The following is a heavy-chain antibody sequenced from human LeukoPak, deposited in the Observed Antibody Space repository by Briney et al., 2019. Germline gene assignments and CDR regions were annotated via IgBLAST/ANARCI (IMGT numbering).Heavy chain of an antibody. CDR3: ARDGGLAPYSSSTPFDY. V-gene: IGHV3-66*03. CDR1: GFTVSTNY. D-gene: IGHD6-6*01. Sequence: GGSLRVSCAASGFTVSTNYMSWVRQAPGKGLEWVSVIYSSGSIYYADSVKGRFTIFRDNSKNTLYLQMNSLRAEDTAVYYCARDGGLAPYSSSTPFDYWGQGTLVTVSS. CDR2: IYSSGSI. J-gene: IGHJ4*02.